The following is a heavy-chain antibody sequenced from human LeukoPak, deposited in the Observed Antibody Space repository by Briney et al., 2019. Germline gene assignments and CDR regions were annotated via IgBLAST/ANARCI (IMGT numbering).Heavy chain of an antibody. D-gene: IGHD2-15*01. CDR3: AKARSVPRAAPRDAFDI. V-gene: IGHV3-30*02. CDR1: GFTFSSYG. CDR2: IRYDGSNK. Sequence: PGGSLRLSCAASGFTFSSYGMHWVRQAPGKGLEWVAFIRYDGSNKYYADSVKGRFTISRDNSKNTLYLQMNSLRAEDTAVYYCAKARSVPRAAPRDAFDIWGQGTMVTVSS. J-gene: IGHJ3*02.